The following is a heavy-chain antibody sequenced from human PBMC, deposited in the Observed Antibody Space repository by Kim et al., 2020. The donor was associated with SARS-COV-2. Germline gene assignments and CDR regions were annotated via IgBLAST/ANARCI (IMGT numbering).Heavy chain of an antibody. CDR2: INHSGST. Sequence: SETLSLTCAVYGGSFSGYYWSWIRQPPGKGLEWIGEINHSGSTNYNPSLKSRVTISVDTSKNQFSLKLSSVTAADTAVYYCARCWGYSGSHGWFDPWGQGTLVTVSS. CDR3: ARCWGYSGSHGWFDP. D-gene: IGHD1-26*01. V-gene: IGHV4-34*01. J-gene: IGHJ5*02. CDR1: GGSFSGYY.